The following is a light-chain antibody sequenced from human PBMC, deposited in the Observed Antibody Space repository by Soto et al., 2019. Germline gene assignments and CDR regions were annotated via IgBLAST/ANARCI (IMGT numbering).Light chain of an antibody. CDR3: TSWTTSTTMI. Sequence: QSALTQPASVSGSPGQSITISCTGTSSDIGAYIFVSWYQQHPGKAPKLMLYDVNIRPSGVSNRFSGSKSGNTASLTISGLQAEDEADYYCTSWTTSTTMIFGGGTKVTVL. J-gene: IGLJ2*01. V-gene: IGLV2-14*03. CDR1: SSDIGAYIF. CDR2: DVN.